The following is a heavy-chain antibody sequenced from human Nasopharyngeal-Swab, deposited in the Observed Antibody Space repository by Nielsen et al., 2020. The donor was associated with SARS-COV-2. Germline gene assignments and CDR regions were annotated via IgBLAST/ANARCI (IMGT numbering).Heavy chain of an antibody. Sequence: GSLKISCAASGFTFSSHTMSWVRQAPGKGLEWVSSTSSTSTYIYYADSVKGRFTISRDNAQNSLFLQMNSLRAEDTAVYYCARVFSTSWYLDYWGQGTLVTVSS. CDR3: ARVFSTSWYLDY. D-gene: IGHD6-13*01. CDR2: TSSTSTYI. CDR1: GFTFSSHT. J-gene: IGHJ4*02. V-gene: IGHV3-21*01.